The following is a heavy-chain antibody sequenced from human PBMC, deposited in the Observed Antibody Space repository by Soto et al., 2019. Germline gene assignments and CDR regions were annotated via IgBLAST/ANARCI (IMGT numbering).Heavy chain of an antibody. CDR2: IYDSGST. CDR1: GGSISSYY. CDR3: ARSGSGSYSNEPLDF. Sequence: SETLSLTCTVSGGSISSYYWNWIRQSPGKGLEWIGYIYDSGSTNYNPSLKSRVTISVHTYRTQFSLKLSSVTAADTAVYYCARSGSGSYSNEPLDFWGQGTLVTVSS. V-gene: IGHV4-59*01. J-gene: IGHJ4*02. D-gene: IGHD3-10*01.